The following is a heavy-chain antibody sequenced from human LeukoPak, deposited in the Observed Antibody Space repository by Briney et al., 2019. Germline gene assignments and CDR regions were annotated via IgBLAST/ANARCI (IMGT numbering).Heavy chain of an antibody. D-gene: IGHD3-22*01. CDR1: GGSISSSNW. J-gene: IGHJ4*02. CDR2: INHTGST. V-gene: IGHV4-4*02. CDR3: ARDRQRRQYYYDSSGYYPYYFDY. Sequence: SETLSLSCAVSGGSISSSNWWSWVRQPPGKGLGWIGEINHTGSTNYNPSLKTRVTISVDTSKNQFSLKLSSVTAADTAVYYCARDRQRRQYYYDSSGYYPYYFDYWGQGTLVTVSS.